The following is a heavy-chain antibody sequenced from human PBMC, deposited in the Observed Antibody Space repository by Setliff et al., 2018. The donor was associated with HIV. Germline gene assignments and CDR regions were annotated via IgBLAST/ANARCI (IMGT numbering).Heavy chain of an antibody. CDR3: ARVPVCSSTSCLHVNAFDI. Sequence: ETLSLTCTVSGGSISSYYWSWIRQPAGKGLEWIGRIYTSGSTNYNPSLKSRVTMSVDTSKNQFSLKLSSVTAADTAVYYCARVPVCSSTSCLHVNAFDIWGQGTMVTVSS. CDR1: GGSISSYY. V-gene: IGHV4-4*07. J-gene: IGHJ3*02. D-gene: IGHD2-2*01. CDR2: IYTSGST.